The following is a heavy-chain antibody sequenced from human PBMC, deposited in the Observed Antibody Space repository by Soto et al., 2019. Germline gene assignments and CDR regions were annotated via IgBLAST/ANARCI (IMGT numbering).Heavy chain of an antibody. CDR3: AREDPSSFFDS. J-gene: IGHJ4*02. CDR1: GGTFSSYA. CDR2: IIPIFGTA. Sequence: ASVKVSCKASGGTFSSYAISWVRQAPGQGLEWMGGIIPIFGTANYAQKFQGRVTISVDTSKNQFSLKLSSVTAADTAVYYCAREDPSSFFDSWGQGTLVTVSS. V-gene: IGHV1-69*06. D-gene: IGHD2-2*01.